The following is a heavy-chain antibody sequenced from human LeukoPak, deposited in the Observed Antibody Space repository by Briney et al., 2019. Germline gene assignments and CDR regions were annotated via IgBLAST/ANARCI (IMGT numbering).Heavy chain of an antibody. CDR2: INGDGRNI. V-gene: IGHV3-74*01. J-gene: IGHJ6*03. D-gene: IGHD3-3*01. CDR1: GFTFSSYW. CDR3: ARLNYDFWSGVWEGYYMDV. Sequence: GGSLRLSCVASGFTFSSYWMHWVRQDPRKGLVWVSRINGDGRNINYADSVRGRFTISRDNAKNTLYLQMNTLRVEDTAVYYCARLNYDFWSGVWEGYYMDVWGKGTTVTVSS.